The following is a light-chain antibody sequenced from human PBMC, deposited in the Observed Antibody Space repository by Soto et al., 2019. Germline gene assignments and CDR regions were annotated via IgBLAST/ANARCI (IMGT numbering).Light chain of an antibody. CDR1: SSDVGGYNY. V-gene: IGLV2-8*01. CDR2: EVS. CDR3: SSYAGSNVVV. J-gene: IGLJ2*01. Sequence: QSALTQPPSASGSPRQSVTISCTGTSSDVGGYNYVSWYQQHPGKAPKLMIYEVSKWPSGVPDRFSGSKSGNTASLTVSGLQAEDEADYYCSSYAGSNVVVFGGGTKLTVL.